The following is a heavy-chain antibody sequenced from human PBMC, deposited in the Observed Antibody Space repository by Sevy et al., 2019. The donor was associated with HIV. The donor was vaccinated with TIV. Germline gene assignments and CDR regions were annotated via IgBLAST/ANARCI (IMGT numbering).Heavy chain of an antibody. V-gene: IGHV3-23*01. CDR2: ISGSGGST. CDR1: GFTFSSYA. Sequence: GGSLRLSCAASGFTFSSYAMSWVRQAPGKGLEWVSAISGSGGSTYYADSVKGRFTISRDNSKNTLYLQMNSLRAEDTAVYYCAKDPYYYGSGSYYNAHYWGQGTLVTVSS. D-gene: IGHD3-10*01. CDR3: AKDPYYYGSGSYYNAHY. J-gene: IGHJ4*02.